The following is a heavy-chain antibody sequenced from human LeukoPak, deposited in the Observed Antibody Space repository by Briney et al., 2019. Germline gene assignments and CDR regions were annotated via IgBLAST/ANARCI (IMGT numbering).Heavy chain of an antibody. Sequence: EASVKVSCKASGYTFTGYYMHWVRQAPGQGLEWMGWINPNSGGTNYAQKFQGRVTMTRDTSISAAYMELSRLRSDDTAVYYCARDEGNIYDSMLGWGQGTLVTVSS. D-gene: IGHD3-22*01. CDR3: ARDEGNIYDSMLG. CDR2: INPNSGGT. J-gene: IGHJ4*02. CDR1: GYTFTGYY. V-gene: IGHV1-2*02.